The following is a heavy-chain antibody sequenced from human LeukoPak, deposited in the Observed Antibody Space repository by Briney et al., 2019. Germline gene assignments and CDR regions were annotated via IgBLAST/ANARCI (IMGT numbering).Heavy chain of an antibody. V-gene: IGHV3-21*01. J-gene: IGHJ4*02. CDR1: GFIFSSYS. CDR2: ISSSSSYI. D-gene: IGHD3-10*01. CDR3: ARGPPTRMLRSGSYNY. Sequence: GGSLRLSCVASGFIFSSYSMNWVRQAPGKGLEWVSSISSSSSYIYYADSVKGRFTISRDNAKNSLYLQMNSLRAEDTAVYYCARGPPTRMLRSGSYNYWGQGTLVTVSS.